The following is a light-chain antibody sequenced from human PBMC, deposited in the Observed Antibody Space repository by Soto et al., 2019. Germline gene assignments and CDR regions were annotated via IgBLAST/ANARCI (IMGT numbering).Light chain of an antibody. J-gene: IGLJ7*01. CDR1: SSNIGAGYH. CDR3: QSYDSSLSGSV. CDR2: GNS. Sequence: QSVLTQPPSVSGAPGQRVTISRTGSSSNIGAGYHVHWYQQLPGTAPKLLIYGNSNRPSGVPDRFSGSKSGTSASLAITGLQAEDEADYYCQSYDSSLSGSVFGGGTQLTVL. V-gene: IGLV1-40*01.